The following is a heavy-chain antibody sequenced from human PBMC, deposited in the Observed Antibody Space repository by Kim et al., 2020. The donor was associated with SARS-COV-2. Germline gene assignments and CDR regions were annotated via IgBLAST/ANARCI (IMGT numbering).Heavy chain of an antibody. Sequence: SVKVSCKASGGTFSSYAISWVRQAPGQGLEWMGGIIPIFGTANYAQKFQGRVTITADESTSTAYMELSSLRSEDTAVYYCASPVRRYYYYYGMDVWGQGTTVTVSS. V-gene: IGHV1-69*13. J-gene: IGHJ6*02. CDR1: GGTFSSYA. CDR3: ASPVRRYYYYYGMDV. CDR2: IIPIFGTA.